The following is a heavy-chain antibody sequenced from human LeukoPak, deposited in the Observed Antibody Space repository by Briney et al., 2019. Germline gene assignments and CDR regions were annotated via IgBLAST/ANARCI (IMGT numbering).Heavy chain of an antibody. D-gene: IGHD3-16*01. V-gene: IGHV1-46*01. CDR2: INPSGGST. CDR3: ARASLCLFMELWGNWFDP. J-gene: IGHJ5*02. Sequence: ASVKVSCKASGYTFTSYHMHWVRQAPGQGLEWMGVINPSGGSTSHAQKFQGRVTMTRDTSTSTVYMELSSLRAEDTAVYFCARASLCLFMELWGNWFDPWGQGTLVTVSS. CDR1: GYTFTSYH.